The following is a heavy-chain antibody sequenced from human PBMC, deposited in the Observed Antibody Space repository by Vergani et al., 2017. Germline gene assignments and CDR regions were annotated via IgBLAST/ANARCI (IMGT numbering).Heavy chain of an antibody. J-gene: IGHJ4*02. V-gene: IGHV5-51*01. CDR1: GYSFTSYW. Sequence: EVQLVQSGAEVKKPGESLKISCKGSGYSFTSYWSGRVRQMPGKGLEWMGIIYPGDSDTRDSPSFQGQGTISADKTYSTAYLQWSSLTASDTAMYYGAIDPLPAADSGYDSIFDYWGQGPLVTVSS. CDR3: AIDPLPAADSGYDSIFDY. D-gene: IGHD5-12*01. CDR2: IYPGDSDT.